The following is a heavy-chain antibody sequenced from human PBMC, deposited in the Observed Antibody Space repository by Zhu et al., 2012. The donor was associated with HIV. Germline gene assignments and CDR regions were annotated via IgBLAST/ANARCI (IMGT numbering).Heavy chain of an antibody. D-gene: IGHD3-9*01. CDR1: GYSISSGYY. V-gene: IGHV4-38-2*02. J-gene: IGHJ4*02. Sequence: VQLQESGPGLVKPSETLSLTCTVSGYSISSGYYWGWIRQPPGKGLEWIGSIYHSGSTYYNPSLKSRVTISVDTSKNQFSLKLSSVTAADTAVYYCARGLRYFDWLSPYYFDYWGQGTLVTVSS. CDR3: ARGLRYFDWLSPYYFDY. CDR2: IYHSGST.